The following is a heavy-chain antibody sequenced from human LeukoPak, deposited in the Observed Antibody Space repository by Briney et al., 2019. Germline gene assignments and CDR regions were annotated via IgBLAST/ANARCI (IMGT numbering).Heavy chain of an antibody. J-gene: IGHJ4*02. CDR1: GFTLSSYW. CDR2: IKQDGSEK. V-gene: IGHV3-7*01. CDR3: ARARRYLGYCSGGSCYGYFDY. D-gene: IGHD2-15*01. Sequence: GGSLRLSYAASGFTLSSYWMSWVRQAPGKGLEWVANIKQDGSEKYYVDSVKGRFTISRDNAKNSLYLQMNSLRAEDTAVYYCARARRYLGYCSGGSCYGYFDYWGQETLITVSS.